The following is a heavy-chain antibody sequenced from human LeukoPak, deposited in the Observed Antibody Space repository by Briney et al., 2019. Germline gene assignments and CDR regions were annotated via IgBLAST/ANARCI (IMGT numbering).Heavy chain of an antibody. D-gene: IGHD3-10*01. V-gene: IGHV4-38-2*02. CDR2: IYHSGST. J-gene: IGHJ4*02. CDR1: GYSISSGYY. Sequence: PSETLSLTCTVSGYSISSGYYWGWIRQPPGKGLEWIGSIYHSGSTYYNPSLKSRVTISVDTSKNQFSLKLSSVTAADTAVYYCARAASDDPTYYFDYWGQGTLVTVSS. CDR3: ARAASDDPTYYFDY.